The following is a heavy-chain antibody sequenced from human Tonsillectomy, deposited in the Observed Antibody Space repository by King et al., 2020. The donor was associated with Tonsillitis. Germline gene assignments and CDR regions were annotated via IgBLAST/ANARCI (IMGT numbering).Heavy chain of an antibody. J-gene: IGHJ4*02. CDR3: AKGLGVVIYKALDY. CDR2: ISLNSGSI. CDR1: GFTFDDYA. V-gene: IGHV3-9*01. Sequence: VQLVESGGGLVQPGRSLRLSCAASGFTFDDYAMHWVRQAPGKGLEWGSGISLNSGSIGVADSVKGRFTISRDNAKNSLYLQMNSLRAEDTALYYCAKGLGVVIYKALDYWGQGTLVTVSS. D-gene: IGHD3-3*01.